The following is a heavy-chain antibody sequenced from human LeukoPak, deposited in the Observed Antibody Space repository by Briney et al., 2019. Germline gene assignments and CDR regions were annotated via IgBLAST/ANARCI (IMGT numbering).Heavy chain of an antibody. J-gene: IGHJ4*02. CDR2: INPSGGST. V-gene: IGHV1-46*01. CDR1: GYTFTSYY. D-gene: IGHD3-22*01. Sequence: ASVKVSCKASGYTFTSYYMHWVRQAPGQGLEWMGIINPSGGSTSYAQKFQGRVTMTRDTSTSTVYMELSSLRPEDTAVYYCARGSPMYYYDSSAPLDYWGQGTLVTVSS. CDR3: ARGSPMYYYDSSAPLDY.